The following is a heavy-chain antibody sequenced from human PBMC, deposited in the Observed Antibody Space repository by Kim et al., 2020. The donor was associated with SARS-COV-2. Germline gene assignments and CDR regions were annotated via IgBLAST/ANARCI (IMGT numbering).Heavy chain of an antibody. J-gene: IGHJ4*02. CDR3: TKVLGYGSGSYSTN. D-gene: IGHD3-10*01. CDR2: IKSKTDGGTT. Sequence: GGSLRLSCAASGFTFTNAWMSWVRQAPGKGLEWVGRIKSKTDGGTTDYAAPVKGEFTISRDDSKNTLYLQMNSLKTEDTAVYFCTKVLGYGSGSYSTNWGQGTLVTVSS. CDR1: GFTFTNAW. V-gene: IGHV3-15*01.